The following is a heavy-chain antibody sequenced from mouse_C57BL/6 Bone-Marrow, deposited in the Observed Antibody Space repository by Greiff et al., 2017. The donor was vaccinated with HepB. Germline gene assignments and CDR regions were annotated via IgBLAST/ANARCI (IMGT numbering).Heavy chain of an antibody. Sequence: QVQLKESGAELVKPGASVKISCKASGYAFSSYWMNWVKQRPGKGLEWIGQIYPGDGDTNYNGKFKGKATLTADKSSSTAYMQLSSLTSEDSAVYFCAIYYDLSCFAYWGQGTLVTVSA. J-gene: IGHJ3*01. CDR3: AIYYDLSCFAY. V-gene: IGHV1-80*01. CDR1: GYAFSSYW. D-gene: IGHD2-4*01. CDR2: IYPGDGDT.